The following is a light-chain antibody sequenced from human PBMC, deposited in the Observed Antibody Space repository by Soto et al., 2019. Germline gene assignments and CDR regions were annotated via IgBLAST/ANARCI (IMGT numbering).Light chain of an antibody. CDR3: YSYAGGRDVV. CDR1: TSDVGSYDL. V-gene: IGLV2-23*01. Sequence: QSALTQPASVSGSPGQSITISCTGTTSDVGSYDLVSWYQQHPGKVPKLIIYEASRRPSGVSNRFSGSKSGNTASLTISGLQAEDEADYYCYSYAGGRDVVFGGGTQLTVL. CDR2: EAS. J-gene: IGLJ2*01.